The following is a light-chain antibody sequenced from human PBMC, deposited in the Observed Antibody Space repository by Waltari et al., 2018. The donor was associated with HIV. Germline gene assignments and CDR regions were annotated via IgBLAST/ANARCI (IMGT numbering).Light chain of an antibody. Sequence: QPVLTPAPSASASLGASVTLTCTLRSGSDTSAVDWYQPRPGRGPRLVIRGGTDGLRKTKGGDVPDRVVGSGAGLNRFLTSNDLQPQDESDFYCGSAHGTGDHVVYVCGTGANVIVL. CDR2: GGTDGLRK. CDR1: SGSDTSA. J-gene: IGLJ1*01. V-gene: IGLV9-49*03. CDR3: GSAHGTGDHVVYV.